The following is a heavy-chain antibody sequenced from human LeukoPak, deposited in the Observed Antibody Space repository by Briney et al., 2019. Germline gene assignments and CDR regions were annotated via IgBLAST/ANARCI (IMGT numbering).Heavy chain of an antibody. Sequence: GSVKVSCKASGYTFTSYDINWVRQATGQGLEWMGWMNPNSGNTGYAQKFQGRVTMTRNTSISTAYMELSSLRSEDTAVYYCKIVVVTATDAFDIWGQGTMVTVSS. CDR2: MNPNSGNT. V-gene: IGHV1-8*01. D-gene: IGHD2-21*02. CDR3: KIVVVTATDAFDI. J-gene: IGHJ3*02. CDR1: GYTFTSYD.